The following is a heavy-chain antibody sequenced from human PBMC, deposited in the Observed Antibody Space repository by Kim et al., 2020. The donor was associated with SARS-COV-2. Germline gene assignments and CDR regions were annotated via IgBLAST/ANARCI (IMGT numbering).Heavy chain of an antibody. CDR3: AKRGGYCSSTSCSGRYGMDV. CDR2: IWYDGSNK. CDR1: GFTFSSYG. J-gene: IGHJ6*02. D-gene: IGHD2-2*01. Sequence: GGSLRLSCAASGFTFSSYGMHWVRQAPGKGLEWVAVIWYDGSNKYYADSVKGRFTISRDNSKNTLYLQMNSLRAEDTAVYYCAKRGGYCSSTSCSGRYGMDVWGQGTTVTVSS. V-gene: IGHV3-33*06.